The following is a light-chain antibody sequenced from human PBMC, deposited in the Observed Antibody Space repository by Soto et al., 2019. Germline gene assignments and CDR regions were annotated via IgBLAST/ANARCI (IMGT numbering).Light chain of an antibody. CDR2: AAS. V-gene: IGKV1-39*01. CDR1: QSISTY. Sequence: DIQMTQSPSSLSASVGDVVTISCRASQSISTYLNWYQQKPGQAPKFLIYAASSLQSGVPSRFGGSGSGTDFTLTISGLQLEDFATYYCLQSYTTPFTFGPGTKVDIK. CDR3: LQSYTTPFT. J-gene: IGKJ3*01.